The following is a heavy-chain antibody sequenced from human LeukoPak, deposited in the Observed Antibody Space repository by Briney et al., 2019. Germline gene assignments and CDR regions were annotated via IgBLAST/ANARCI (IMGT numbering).Heavy chain of an antibody. D-gene: IGHD6-13*01. CDR2: IRYDGSNK. J-gene: IGHJ4*02. CDR1: GFTFSSYG. V-gene: IGHV3-30*02. Sequence: PGGSLRLSCAASGFTFSSYGMHWVRQAPGKGLEWVAFIRYDGSNKYYADSVKGRFTISRDNSKNTLYLQMNSLRAEDTAVYYCANTFTSSSWYAGYWGQGTLVTVSS. CDR3: ANTFTSSSWYAGY.